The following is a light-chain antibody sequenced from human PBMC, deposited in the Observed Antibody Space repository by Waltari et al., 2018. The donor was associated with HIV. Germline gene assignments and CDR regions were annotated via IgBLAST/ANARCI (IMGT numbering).Light chain of an antibody. J-gene: IGKJ4*01. CDR2: AAS. CDR1: QSIGRY. CDR3: QQSTSTPLT. V-gene: IGKV1-39*01. Sequence: DIQMTQSPSSLSASVGDRVTITCRASQSIGRYLNWYQQKPGKAPKLLIYAASSLQSGVPPSFSGSGSGTDFTLAISSLQPEDFATYSCQQSTSTPLTFGVGTKVEI.